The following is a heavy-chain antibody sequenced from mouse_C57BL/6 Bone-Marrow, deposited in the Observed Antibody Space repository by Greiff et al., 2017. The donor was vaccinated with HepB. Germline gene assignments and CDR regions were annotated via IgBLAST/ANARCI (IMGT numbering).Heavy chain of an antibody. Sequence: VKLQQSGAELARPGASVKLSCKASGYTFTSYGISWVKQRTGQGLEWIGEIYPRSGNTYYNEKFKGKATLTADKSSSTAYMELRSLTSEDSAVYFCARSGGSSYAMDYWGQGTSVTVSS. D-gene: IGHD1-1*01. CDR1: GYTFTSYG. J-gene: IGHJ4*01. CDR3: ARSGGSSYAMDY. CDR2: IYPRSGNT. V-gene: IGHV1-81*01.